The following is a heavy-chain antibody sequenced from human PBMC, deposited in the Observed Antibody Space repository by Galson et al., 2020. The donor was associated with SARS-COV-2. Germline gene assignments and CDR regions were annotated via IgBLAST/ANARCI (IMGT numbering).Heavy chain of an antibody. CDR1: GFTFSSYA. V-gene: IGHV3-30*04. J-gene: IGHJ6*03. CDR3: AREGTYYYDSSGYYYPPRGTYYYYYMDV. CDR2: ISYDGSNK. D-gene: IGHD3-22*01. Sequence: QLGESLKISCAASGFTFSSYAMHWVRQAPGKGLEWVAVISYDGSNKYYADSVKGRFTISRDNSKNTLYLQMNSLRAEDTAVYYCAREGTYYYDSSGYYYPPRGTYYYYYMDVWGKGTTVTVSS.